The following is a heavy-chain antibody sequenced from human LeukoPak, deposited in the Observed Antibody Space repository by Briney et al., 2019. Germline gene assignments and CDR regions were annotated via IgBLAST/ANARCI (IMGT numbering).Heavy chain of an antibody. CDR1: GFPFSSYA. CDR2: MSFDGSNR. J-gene: IGHJ4*02. Sequence: GGSLRLSCAASGFPFSSYAMHWVRQPPGKRLEWVAVMSFDGSNRYYADSVKGRFTISRDNSKNTLYLQMNSLRAEDTAVYYCARDGGTTVQGPFDHWGQGTLVTVSS. CDR3: ARDGGTTVQGPFDH. V-gene: IGHV3-30*04. D-gene: IGHD4-17*01.